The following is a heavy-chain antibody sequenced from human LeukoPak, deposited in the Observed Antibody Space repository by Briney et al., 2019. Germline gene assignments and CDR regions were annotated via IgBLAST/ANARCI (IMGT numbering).Heavy chain of an antibody. J-gene: IGHJ4*02. Sequence: GGALRLSCAASGCSVSSNFMSWVRQAPGKGLEWVSVICSGGTTYYADSVKGRFTISRDNSKNTLYLQMNSLRAEDTAVYYCAREPGSWHYWGQGTLVTVSS. CDR3: AREPGSWHY. V-gene: IGHV3-53*01. CDR1: GCSVSSNF. CDR2: ICSGGTT. D-gene: IGHD6-19*01.